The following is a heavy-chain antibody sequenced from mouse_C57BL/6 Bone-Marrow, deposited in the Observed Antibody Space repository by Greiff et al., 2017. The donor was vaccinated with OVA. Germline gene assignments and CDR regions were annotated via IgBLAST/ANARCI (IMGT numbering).Heavy chain of an antibody. CDR2: IRLKSDNYAT. D-gene: IGHD1-1*01. CDR3: TEGYYGSTLDY. J-gene: IGHJ2*01. CDR1: GFTFSNYW. V-gene: IGHV6-3*01. Sequence: EVKVEESGGGLVQPGGSMKLSCVASGFTFSNYWMNWVRQSPEKGLEWVAQIRLKSDNYATHYAESVKGRFTISRDDSKSSVYLQMNNLRAEDTGIYYCTEGYYGSTLDYWGQGTTLTVSS.